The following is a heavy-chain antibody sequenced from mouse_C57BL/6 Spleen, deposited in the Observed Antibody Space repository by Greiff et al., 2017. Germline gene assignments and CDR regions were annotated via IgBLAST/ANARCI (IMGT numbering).Heavy chain of an antibody. D-gene: IGHD2-4*01. V-gene: IGHV1-62-2*01. CDR3: ARHLYYDYDTYYYAMDY. Sequence: VQLQESGAELVKPGASVKLSCKASGYTFTEYTIHWVKQRSGQGLEWIGWFYPGSGSIKYNEKFKDKATLTADKSSSTVYMELSRLTSEDSAVYFCARHLYYDYDTYYYAMDYWGQGTSVTVSS. J-gene: IGHJ4*01. CDR1: GYTFTEYT. CDR2: FYPGSGSI.